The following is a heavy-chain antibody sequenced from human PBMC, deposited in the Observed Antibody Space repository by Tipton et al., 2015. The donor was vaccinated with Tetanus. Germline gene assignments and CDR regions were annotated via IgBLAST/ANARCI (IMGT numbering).Heavy chain of an antibody. CDR2: IYYSGST. D-gene: IGHD6-6*01. CDR1: GGSISSYY. V-gene: IGHV4-31*03. Sequence: TLSLTCTVSGGSISSYYWSWIRQHPGKGLEWIGYIYYSGSTYYNPSLKSRVTISVDTSKNQFSLKLSSVTATDTAVYYCARVRGSSSSPIDYWGQGTLVSVSS. J-gene: IGHJ4*02. CDR3: ARVRGSSSSPIDY.